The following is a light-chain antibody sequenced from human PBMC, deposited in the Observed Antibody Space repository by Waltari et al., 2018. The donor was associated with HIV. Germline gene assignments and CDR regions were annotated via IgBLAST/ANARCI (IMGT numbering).Light chain of an antibody. CDR3: SSYRSTSTLGV. CDR1: SSDVGGYNY. Sequence: GTSSDVGGYNYVSWYQHHPGKAPKLIIFEVTNRPSGVSNRFSGSKSGNTASLTISGLQADDEADYYCSSYRSTSTLGVFGTGTKVIVL. J-gene: IGLJ1*01. CDR2: EVT. V-gene: IGLV2-14*01.